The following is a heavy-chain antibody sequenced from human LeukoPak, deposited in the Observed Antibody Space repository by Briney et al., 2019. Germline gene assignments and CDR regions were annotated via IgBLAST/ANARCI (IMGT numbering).Heavy chain of an antibody. CDR3: ARRLPPYGDAFDI. J-gene: IGHJ3*02. CDR1: GFTFSNYA. CDR2: ISASGGST. Sequence: GGSLRLSCAASGFTFSNYAMTWVRQAPGKGLEWVSAISASGGSTYYADSVKGRFTISRDNSKNTLYLQMNSLRAEDTAVYYCARRLPPYGDAFDIWGQGTMVTVSS. V-gene: IGHV3-23*01. D-gene: IGHD5-12*01.